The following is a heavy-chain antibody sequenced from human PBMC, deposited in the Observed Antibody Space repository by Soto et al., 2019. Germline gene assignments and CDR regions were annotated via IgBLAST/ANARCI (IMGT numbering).Heavy chain of an antibody. Sequence: EVQLVESGGGLVQPGGSLRLSCAASGFTFSGHAMNWVRQAPGKGLEWISYISNTGSSIYYPDSVKGRFTISRDNAKNSLYLLMNSLRAEDTAVYYCARDPYSATTVTIFDYWGQGALVTVSS. CDR1: GFTFSGHA. CDR2: ISNTGSSI. D-gene: IGHD4-17*01. V-gene: IGHV3-48*01. CDR3: ARDPYSATTVTIFDY. J-gene: IGHJ4*02.